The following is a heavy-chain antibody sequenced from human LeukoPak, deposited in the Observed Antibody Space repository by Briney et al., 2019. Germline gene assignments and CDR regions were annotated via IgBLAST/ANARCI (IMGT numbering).Heavy chain of an antibody. CDR3: ARTGVEMAEAG. D-gene: IGHD5-24*01. CDR2: IYYSGST. V-gene: IGHV4-39*07. J-gene: IGHJ4*02. CDR1: GGSISSSSYY. Sequence: SETLSLTCTVSGGSISSSSYYWGWIRQPPGEGLEWIGSIYYSGSTYYNPSLKGRVTISVDTSKNQFSLKLSSVTAADTAVYYCARTGVEMAEAGWGQGTLVTVSS.